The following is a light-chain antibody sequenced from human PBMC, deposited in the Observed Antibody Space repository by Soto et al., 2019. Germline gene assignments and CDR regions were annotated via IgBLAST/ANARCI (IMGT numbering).Light chain of an antibody. J-gene: IGKJ1*01. V-gene: IGKV3-20*01. CDR1: QTVSSNY. CDR3: QHYGNSLWT. Sequence: ENVLTQSPDTLSLSPGEGATLSCRASQTVSSNYLAWYQHRPGQAPKLIIHGASYTAPGIPDRFSGSGSGADFTLTISRLEPEDFAVYFWQHYGNSLWTCGQGTKLEIK. CDR2: GAS.